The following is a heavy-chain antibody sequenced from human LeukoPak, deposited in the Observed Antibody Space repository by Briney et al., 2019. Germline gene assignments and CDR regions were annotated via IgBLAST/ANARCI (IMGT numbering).Heavy chain of an antibody. D-gene: IGHD6-19*01. CDR3: AREGSGWFEEPFDY. V-gene: IGHV3-7*01. CDR1: GFTFSNFA. Sequence: GGSLRLSCAASGFTFSNFAMSWVRQAPGKGLEWVANIKQDGSEKYYVDSVKGRFTISRDNAKNSLYLQMNSLRAEDTAVYYCAREGSGWFEEPFDYWGQGTLVTVSS. J-gene: IGHJ4*02. CDR2: IKQDGSEK.